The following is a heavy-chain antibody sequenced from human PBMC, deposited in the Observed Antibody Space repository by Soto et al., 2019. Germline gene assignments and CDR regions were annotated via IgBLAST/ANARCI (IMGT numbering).Heavy chain of an antibody. V-gene: IGHV1-18*01. J-gene: IGHJ6*03. Sequence: QVQLVQSGGEVKKPGASVKVSCKASGYTFTNYGLSWVRQAPGQGLEWVGWISGYTRDTNYAQKVQGRITLTTDTSTSTAYMELRSLRFDDTAVYYCARDWYQKGYYYYMDVWGKGTTVTVSS. CDR1: GYTFTNYG. CDR3: ARDWYQKGYYYYMDV. CDR2: ISGYTRDT. D-gene: IGHD2-2*01.